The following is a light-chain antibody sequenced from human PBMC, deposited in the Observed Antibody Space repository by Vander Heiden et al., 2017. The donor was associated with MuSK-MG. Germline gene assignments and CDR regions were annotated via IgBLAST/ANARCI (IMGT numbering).Light chain of an antibody. Sequence: DIQMTQSPSSLSASVGDRVTITCRASQDIRNELGWYQQNPGKAPKRLIYAASRLQSGVPSTFSGNASGTEFTLTISSLQPDDSATYHCLQHNSYPPTFGGGTKVEI. V-gene: IGKV1-17*01. CDR3: LQHNSYPPT. J-gene: IGKJ4*01. CDR2: AAS. CDR1: QDIRNE.